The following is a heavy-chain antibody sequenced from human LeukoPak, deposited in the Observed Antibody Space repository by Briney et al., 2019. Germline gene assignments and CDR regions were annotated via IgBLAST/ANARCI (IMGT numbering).Heavy chain of an antibody. V-gene: IGHV4-59*08. D-gene: IGHD3-22*01. CDR2: IYYSGST. CDR3: ARHYHDSSGYLLYFDY. Sequence: SSETLSLTCTVSGGSISSYYWSWIRQPPGKGLEWIGYIYYSGSTNYNPSLKSRVTISVDTSKNQFSLKLSSVTAADTAVYYCARHYHDSSGYLLYFDYWGQGTLVTVSS. CDR1: GGSISSYY. J-gene: IGHJ4*02.